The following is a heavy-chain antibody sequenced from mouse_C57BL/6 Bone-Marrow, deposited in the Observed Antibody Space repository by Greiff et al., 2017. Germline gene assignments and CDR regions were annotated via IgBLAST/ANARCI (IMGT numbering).Heavy chain of an antibody. D-gene: IGHD1-1*02. V-gene: IGHV14-4*01. Sequence: EVHLVESGAELVRPGASVKLSCTASGFNIKDDYMHWVKQRPEQGLEWIGWIDPENGDTEYASKFQGKATITADTSSNTAYLQLSSLTSEDTAVYYCTFYYRAYWGQGTLVTVSA. CDR3: TFYYRAY. J-gene: IGHJ3*01. CDR1: GFNIKDDY. CDR2: IDPENGDT.